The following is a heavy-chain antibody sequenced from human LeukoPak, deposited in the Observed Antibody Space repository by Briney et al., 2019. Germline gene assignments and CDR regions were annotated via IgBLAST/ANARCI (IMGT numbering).Heavy chain of an antibody. CDR2: ISRDGSDT. V-gene: IGHV3-30-3*01. J-gene: IGHJ4*02. CDR3: ARDLWWLPDY. D-gene: IGHD2-15*01. Sequence: GGSLRLSCAASGFSFSSYAMFWVRQAPGKGLEWVTIISRDGSDTFYADSVRGRFTISRDNSKNMLYLQLNSLTTEDTALYYCARDLWWLPDYWGQGTLVTVSS. CDR1: GFSFSSYA.